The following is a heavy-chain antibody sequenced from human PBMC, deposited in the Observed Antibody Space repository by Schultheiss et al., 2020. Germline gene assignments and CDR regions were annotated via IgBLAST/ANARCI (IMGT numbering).Heavy chain of an antibody. J-gene: IGHJ4*02. CDR3: ASNSGSYRDY. CDR1: GLTFSNSD. D-gene: IGHD1-26*01. CDR2: VSWNGSRT. V-gene: IGHV3-35*01. Sequence: GGSLRLSCAASGLTFSNSDMNWVHQAPGKGLEWVSGVSWNGSRTHYADSVKGRFIISRDNSRNTLYLQMNSLRAEDTAVYYCASNSGSYRDYWGQGTLVTVYS.